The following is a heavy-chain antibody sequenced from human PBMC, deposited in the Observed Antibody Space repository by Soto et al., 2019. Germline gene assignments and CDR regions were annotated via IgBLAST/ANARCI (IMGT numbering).Heavy chain of an antibody. J-gene: IGHJ4*02. V-gene: IGHV3-21*01. CDR3: ARGYSGYDYGGLDY. CDR2: ISSSSSYI. CDR1: GCTFSSYS. Sequence: EVQLVESGGGLVKPGGSLRLSCGASGCTFSSYSMNWVRQAPGKGLEWVSSISSSSSYIYYADSVKGRFTISRDNAKNSLYLQMNSLRAEDTAVYYCARGYSGYDYGGLDYWGQGTLVTVSS. D-gene: IGHD5-12*01.